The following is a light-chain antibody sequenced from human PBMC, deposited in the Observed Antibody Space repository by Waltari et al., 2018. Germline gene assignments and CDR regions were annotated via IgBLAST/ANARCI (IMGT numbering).Light chain of an antibody. CDR1: QSVLFNFNNKNY. V-gene: IGKV4-1*01. CDR3: QQYYSTPNT. Sequence: DIVMTQSPDSLAVSLGERATINCKSSQSVLFNFNNKNYLGWYQHKPGRPPKPLIYWASTRESGVPDRFSGSGSGTDFTLAISSLQAEDVAVYYCQQYYSTPNTFGQGTKVEIK. CDR2: WAS. J-gene: IGKJ2*01.